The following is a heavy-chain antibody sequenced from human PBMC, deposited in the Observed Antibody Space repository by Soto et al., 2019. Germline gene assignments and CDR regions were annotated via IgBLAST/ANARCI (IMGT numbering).Heavy chain of an antibody. J-gene: IGHJ3*02. Sequence: ASVKVSCKASGYTFTSYGISWVRQAPGQGLEWMGWISAYNGNTNYAQKLQGRVTMTTDTSTSTAYMELRSLISDDTAVYYFFTLADSFDIWGQGTLVTVSS. CDR1: GYTFTSYG. D-gene: IGHD3-16*01. CDR2: ISAYNGNT. V-gene: IGHV1-18*01. CDR3: FTLADSFDI.